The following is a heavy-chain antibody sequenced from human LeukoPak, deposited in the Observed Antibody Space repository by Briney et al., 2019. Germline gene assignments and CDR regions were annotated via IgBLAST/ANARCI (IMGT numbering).Heavy chain of an antibody. CDR1: GYTFSGFY. D-gene: IGHD3-3*01. Sequence: ASLKVSCKASGYTFSGFYIYWVRQAPGQGLEWMGWINTNTGNPTYAQGFTGRFVFSLDTSVSTAYLQISSLKAEDTAVYYCARSRYYDFWSGYYGSHYYYYMDVWGKGATVTVSS. J-gene: IGHJ6*03. CDR2: INTNTGNP. CDR3: ARSRYYDFWSGYYGSHYYYYMDV. V-gene: IGHV7-4-1*02.